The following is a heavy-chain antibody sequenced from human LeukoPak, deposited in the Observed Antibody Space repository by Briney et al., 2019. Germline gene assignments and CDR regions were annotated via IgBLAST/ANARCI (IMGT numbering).Heavy chain of an antibody. CDR2: INAGNGDT. V-gene: IGHV1-3*01. D-gene: IGHD1-26*01. CDR3: ARDGSQSGSYSD. J-gene: IGHJ4*02. CDR1: GYTFTSYA. Sequence: GASVKVSCKAPGYTFTSYAMHWVRQAPGERLEWMGWINAGNGDTKYSQKFQGRVTITRDTSASTAYMELSSLRSEDTAVYYCARDGSQSGSYSDWGQGTLVTVSS.